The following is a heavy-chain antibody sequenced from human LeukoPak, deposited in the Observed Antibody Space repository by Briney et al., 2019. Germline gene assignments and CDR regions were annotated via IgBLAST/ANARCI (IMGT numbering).Heavy chain of an antibody. CDR2: INPNGGV. CDR3: ARVQYYNILTGSFQY. D-gene: IGHD3-9*01. CDR1: GYSFTGYY. Sequence: ASVKVSCKASGYSFTGYYIHWVRQAPGQGLEWMGWINPNGGVKSAQKFQGRVSMTRDTSISTAYMELSRLRSDDTAYYYCARVQYYNILTGSFQYWGQGTLVTVSS. J-gene: IGHJ4*02. V-gene: IGHV1-2*02.